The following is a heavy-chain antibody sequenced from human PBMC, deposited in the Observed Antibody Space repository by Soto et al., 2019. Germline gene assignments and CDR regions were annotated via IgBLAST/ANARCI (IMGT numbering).Heavy chain of an antibody. CDR3: ARESYYDFWSGYPGGWFDP. CDR1: GYTFTRYD. J-gene: IGHJ5*02. D-gene: IGHD3-3*01. Sequence: QVQLVQSGAEVKKPGASVKVSCKASGYTFTRYDINWVRQATGQGLEWMGWMNPNSGNTGYAQKFQGRVTKTRNTSISTAYMELSRLRSEDTAVYYCARESYYDFWSGYPGGWFDPWGQGTLVTVSS. CDR2: MNPNSGNT. V-gene: IGHV1-8*01.